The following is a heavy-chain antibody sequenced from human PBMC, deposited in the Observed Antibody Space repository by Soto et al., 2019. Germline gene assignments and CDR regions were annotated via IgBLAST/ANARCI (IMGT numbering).Heavy chain of an antibody. Sequence: EVQLVESGGDLVQPGGSLRLSCEASGFTFSSYWMHWVRQARGKGLVWVSRTNGDGSTTSYADSVKGRFTISRDNAKNTLYLQMNSLRAEDTALYYCTRGYSSGPDYWGQGTLVTVSS. J-gene: IGHJ4*02. CDR3: TRGYSSGPDY. CDR1: GFTFSSYW. D-gene: IGHD6-19*01. CDR2: TNGDGSTT. V-gene: IGHV3-74*01.